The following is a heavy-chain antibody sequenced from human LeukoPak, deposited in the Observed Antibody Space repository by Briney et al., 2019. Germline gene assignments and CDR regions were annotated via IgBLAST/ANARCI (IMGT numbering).Heavy chain of an antibody. CDR2: ISSSSSYI. D-gene: IGHD1-14*01. CDR1: GFTFSSYS. J-gene: IGHJ5*02. Sequence: GGSLRLSCAASGFTFSSYSMNWVRQAPGKGLDWVSSISSSSSYIYYADSVKGRFTISRDNAKNSLYLQMNSLRAEDTAVYYCARDPGPGVNYNWFDPWGQGTLVTVSS. V-gene: IGHV3-21*01. CDR3: ARDPGPGVNYNWFDP.